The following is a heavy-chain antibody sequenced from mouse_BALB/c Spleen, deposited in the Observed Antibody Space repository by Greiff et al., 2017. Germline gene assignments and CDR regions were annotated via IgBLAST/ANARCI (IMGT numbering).Heavy chain of an antibody. CDR1: GFTFSSYT. CDR3: TRDYYGDY. CDR2: ISSGGSYT. Sequence: EVKVVESGGGLVKPGGSLKLSCAASGFTFSSYTMSWVRQTPEKRLEWVATISSGGSYTYYPDSVKGRFTISRDNAKNTLYLQMSSLKSEDTAMYYCTRDYYGDYWGQGTTLTVSS. D-gene: IGHD1-1*01. V-gene: IGHV5-6-4*01. J-gene: IGHJ2*01.